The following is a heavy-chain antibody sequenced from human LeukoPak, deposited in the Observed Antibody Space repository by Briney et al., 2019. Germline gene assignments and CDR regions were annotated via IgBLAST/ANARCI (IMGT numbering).Heavy chain of an antibody. CDR3: ARRDGFREF. D-gene: IGHD3-10*01. CDR1: GFTFSSYSMN. CDR2: IYYSGST. Sequence: AGGSLRLSCAASGFTFSSYSMNWVRQPPGKGLEWIGSIYYSGSTYYNPSLKSRVTISVDTSKNQFSLKLSSVTAADTAVYYCARRDGFREFWGQGTLVTVSS. V-gene: IGHV4-39*01. J-gene: IGHJ4*02.